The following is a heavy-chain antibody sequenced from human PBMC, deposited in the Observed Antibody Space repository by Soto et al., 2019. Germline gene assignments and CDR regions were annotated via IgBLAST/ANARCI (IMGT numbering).Heavy chain of an antibody. D-gene: IGHD3-3*01. CDR3: VRDRFAIFDPPASDY. J-gene: IGHJ4*02. CDR2: ITTFNGKT. V-gene: IGHV1-18*01. CDR1: NYTFINFG. Sequence: QVQLVQSGAEVKKPGASVKVSCKASNYTFINFGISWVRQAPGQGLEWMGWITTFNGKTNYAQKFQGRTTITADTATCTASMELRTLTSDDTAVYYCVRDRFAIFDPPASDYWGQGTLVTVSS.